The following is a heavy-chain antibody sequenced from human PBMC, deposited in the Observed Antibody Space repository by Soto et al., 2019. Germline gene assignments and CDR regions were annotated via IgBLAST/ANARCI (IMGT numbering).Heavy chain of an antibody. CDR1: GYTFTGYY. Sequence: QVQLVQSGAEVKKPGASVKVSCKASGYTFTGYYMHWVRQAPGQGLEWMGWINPNSGGTNYAQKVQGRVTMTRDTSISTAYMELSRLRSDDTAVYYCASGGNVDIVATGLDYWGQGTLVTVSS. D-gene: IGHD5-12*01. CDR3: ASGGNVDIVATGLDY. V-gene: IGHV1-2*02. J-gene: IGHJ4*02. CDR2: INPNSGGT.